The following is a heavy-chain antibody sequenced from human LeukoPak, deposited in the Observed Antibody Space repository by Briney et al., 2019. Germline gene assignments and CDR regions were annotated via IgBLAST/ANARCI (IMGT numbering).Heavy chain of an antibody. CDR3: ARDGNSYSFAD. CDR1: GFTVSTDY. CDR2: IYSGGST. V-gene: IGHV3-66*02. Sequence: GGSLRLSCAASGFTVSTDYMSWVRQAPGKGLEWVSVIYSGGSTYYADSVKGRFTISRDNSKNTLYLQMNSLRTEDTAIYYCARDGNSYSFADWGQGSLVTVSS. J-gene: IGHJ4*02. D-gene: IGHD3-10*01.